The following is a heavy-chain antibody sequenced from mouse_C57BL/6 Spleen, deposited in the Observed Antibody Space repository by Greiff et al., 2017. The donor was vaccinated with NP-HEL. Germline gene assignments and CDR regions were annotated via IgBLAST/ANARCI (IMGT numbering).Heavy chain of an antibody. CDR1: GYTFTSYW. V-gene: IGHV1-61*01. D-gene: IGHD1-1*01. Sequence: QVQLQQPGAELVRPGSSVKLSCKASGYTFTSYWMDWVKQRPGQGLEWIGNIYPSDSETHYNQKFKDKATLTVDKSSSTAYMQLSSLTSEDSAVYYCARNSYCYGSSYIDYWGQGTTLTVSS. J-gene: IGHJ2*01. CDR2: IYPSDSET. CDR3: ARNSYCYGSSYIDY.